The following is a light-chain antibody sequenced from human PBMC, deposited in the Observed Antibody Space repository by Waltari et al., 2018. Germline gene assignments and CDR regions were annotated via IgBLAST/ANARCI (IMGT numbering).Light chain of an antibody. J-gene: IGLJ2*01. V-gene: IGLV2-11*01. CDR3: CSYAGSYTFV. CDR1: SSDVGGYNY. Sequence: QSALTQPRSVSGSPGQSVTISCTGTSSDVGGYNYVSWYQQHPGKAPKFMVYDVNKRPSGVPERFPGSKSGKTASPTISGLQAEDEADYYCCSYAGSYTFVFGGGTKLTVL. CDR2: DVN.